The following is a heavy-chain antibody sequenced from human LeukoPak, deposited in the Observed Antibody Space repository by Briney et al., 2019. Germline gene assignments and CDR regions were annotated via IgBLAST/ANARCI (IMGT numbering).Heavy chain of an antibody. CDR1: GGSFSGYY. J-gene: IGHJ6*03. V-gene: IGHV4-4*09. Sequence: SETLSLTCAVYGGSFSGYYWSWIRQPPGKGLEWIGYIYTSGSTNYNPSLKSRVTISVDTSKNQFSLKLSSVTAADTAVYYCARTQSSIAAGTTVYYYYYYYMDVWGKGTTVTVSS. CDR2: IYTSGST. CDR3: ARTQSSIAAGTTVYYYYYYYMDV. D-gene: IGHD6-13*01.